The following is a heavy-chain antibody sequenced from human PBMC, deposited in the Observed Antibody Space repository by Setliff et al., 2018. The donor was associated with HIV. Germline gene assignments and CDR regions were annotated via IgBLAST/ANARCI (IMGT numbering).Heavy chain of an antibody. D-gene: IGHD4-4*01. CDR1: GGSISSGSYY. CDR2: IYTSGST. V-gene: IGHV4-61*09. CDR3: SRDVLTNNYYYYGMDV. J-gene: IGHJ6*02. Sequence: SETLSLTCTVSGGSISSGSYYWSWIRQPAGKGLEWIGHIYTSGSTNYNPSLKSRVTISVDTSKNQFSLKLSSVTAADSAVYYCSRDVLTNNYYYYGMDVWGQGTTVTVSS.